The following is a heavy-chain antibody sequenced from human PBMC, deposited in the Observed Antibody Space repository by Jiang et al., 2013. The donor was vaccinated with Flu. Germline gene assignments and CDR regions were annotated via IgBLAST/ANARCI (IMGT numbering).Heavy chain of an antibody. V-gene: IGHV3-23*01. D-gene: IGHD6-19*01. CDR2: LVVVVIP. CDR1: GFTFSSYA. J-gene: IGHJ6*02. CDR3: ARDRGIAVAGAGYYYGMDV. Sequence: LSCAASGFTFSSYAMSWVRQAPGEGGWSGSQLLVVVVIPHTTQNSVKGRFTISRDNSKNTLYLQMNSLRAEDTAVYYCARDRGIAVAGAGYYYGMDVWGQGTTVTVSS.